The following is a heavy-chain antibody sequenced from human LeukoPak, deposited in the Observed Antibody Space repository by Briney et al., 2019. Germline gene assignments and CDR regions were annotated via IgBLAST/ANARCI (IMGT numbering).Heavy chain of an antibody. J-gene: IGHJ4*02. CDR3: AAVGRAGHPGY. D-gene: IGHD2-2*01. Sequence: AGSLTLSCEASGFSFSYYEMSWVWQAPAPGLELLSYINSGGSGIHYAGSVNGRFTISRDNAKNSLYLRMNSLRVEDTAVYYCAAVGRAGHPGYWGEGTLVTVSS. CDR2: INSGGSGI. CDR1: GFSFSYYE. V-gene: IGHV3-48*03.